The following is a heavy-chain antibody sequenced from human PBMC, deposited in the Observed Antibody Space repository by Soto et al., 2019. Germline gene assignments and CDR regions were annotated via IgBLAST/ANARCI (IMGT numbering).Heavy chain of an antibody. CDR2: MDPNSGDT. CDR1: GYTFTAYD. V-gene: IGHV1-8*01. CDR3: ARSGAAVGPDGTVLYNYYYGMDV. J-gene: IGHJ6*02. Sequence: QVQLVQSGAEVKRPGASVKVSCKASGYTFTAYDINWVRQATGQGLEWMGWMDPNSGDTGYAQKFQGRVTMTRNTSISTAYMELSSLRSEDTAVYYCARSGAAVGPDGTVLYNYYYGMDVWGQGTTVTVSS. D-gene: IGHD2-2*01.